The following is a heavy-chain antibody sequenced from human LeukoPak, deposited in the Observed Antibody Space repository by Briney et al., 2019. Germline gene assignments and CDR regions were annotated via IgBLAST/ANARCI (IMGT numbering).Heavy chain of an antibody. CDR3: ARLSHGSESYCKRRYNYYFDH. V-gene: IGHV4-39*01. CDR1: GGSISSSSYY. D-gene: IGHD3-10*01. CDR2: IYYSGST. Sequence: SETLSLTCTVSGGSISSSSYYWGWIRQPPGKGLEWIGSIYYSGSTYYNPSLKSRVTISVDTSKNQFSLKLSSVTAADTAVYYCARLSHGSESYCKRRYNYYFDHWGQGTLVTVSS. J-gene: IGHJ4*02.